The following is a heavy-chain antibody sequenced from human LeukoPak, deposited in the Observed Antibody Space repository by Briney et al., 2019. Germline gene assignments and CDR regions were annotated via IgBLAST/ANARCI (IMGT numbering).Heavy chain of an antibody. CDR2: IYYSGSP. J-gene: IGHJ4*02. V-gene: IGHV4-31*03. CDR3: ARVVGYCTNGVCHRAFDY. Sequence: SETLSLTCTVSGGSISSGGYYWSWIRQHPGKGLEWIGYIYYSGSPYYNPSLKSRVTISVDTSKNQFSLKLSSVTAADTAVYYCARVVGYCTNGVCHRAFDYWGQGTLVTVSS. CDR1: GGSISSGGYY. D-gene: IGHD2-8*01.